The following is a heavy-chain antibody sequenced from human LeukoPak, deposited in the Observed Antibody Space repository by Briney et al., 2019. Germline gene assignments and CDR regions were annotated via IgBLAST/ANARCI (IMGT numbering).Heavy chain of an antibody. V-gene: IGHV1-18*01. CDR1: GYTFTSNG. D-gene: IGHD6-13*01. CDR3: ARVWDSYSSSWTLDY. J-gene: IGHJ4*02. Sequence: ASVKVSCKASGYTFTSNGISWVRQAPGQGLEWMGWISAYNGNTNYAQRLQGRVIMTTDTSTSTAYMELGSLRSDDTAVYYCARVWDSYSSSWTLDYWGQGTLVTVSS. CDR2: ISAYNGNT.